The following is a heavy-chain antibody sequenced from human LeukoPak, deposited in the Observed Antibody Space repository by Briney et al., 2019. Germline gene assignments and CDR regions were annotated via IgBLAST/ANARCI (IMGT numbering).Heavy chain of an antibody. D-gene: IGHD2-21*01. CDR2: VSYDGDNK. CDR3: AKDGCAGDCFDY. Sequence: PGGSLRLSCETSGFTFSGYALHWVRQAPGKGLEWVAGVSYDGDNKYYADSAKGRFTISRDDSTNTLYLQMSSLRPEDTATYYCAKDGCAGDCFDYWGPGTLVAVSS. V-gene: IGHV3-30*18. J-gene: IGHJ4*02. CDR1: GFTFSGYA.